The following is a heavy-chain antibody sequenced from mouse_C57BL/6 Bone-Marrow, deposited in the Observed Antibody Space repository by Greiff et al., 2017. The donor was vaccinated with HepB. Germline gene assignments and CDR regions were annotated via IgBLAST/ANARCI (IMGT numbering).Heavy chain of an antibody. CDR2: IDPSDSYT. J-gene: IGHJ2*01. D-gene: IGHD1-1*01. V-gene: IGHV1-50*01. CDR3: ARVTTVVEGY. Sequence: VQLQQPGAELVKPGASVKLSCKASGYTFTSYWMQWVKQRPGQGLEWIGEIDPSDSYTNYNQKFKGKATLTVDTSSSTAYMQLSSLTSEDSAVYYCARVTTVVEGYWGQGTTLTVSS. CDR1: GYTFTSYW.